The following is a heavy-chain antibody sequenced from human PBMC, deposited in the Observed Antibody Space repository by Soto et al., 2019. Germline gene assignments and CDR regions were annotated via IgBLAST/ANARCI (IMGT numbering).Heavy chain of an antibody. D-gene: IGHD6-6*01. CDR3: ARTDAYNSSFFDS. Sequence: QVQLQEMGPGLVKPSQTLTITCTVSGDSVNSAYWSWIRQLPGKGLEWMGNIYHTGRTFYNPSLKSRLAISIDTSKPLFSLKLRSVTASDTAVYYCARTDAYNSSFFDSWGQGTVVTASS. V-gene: IGHV4-31*03. CDR2: IYHTGRT. CDR1: GDSVNSAY. J-gene: IGHJ4*02.